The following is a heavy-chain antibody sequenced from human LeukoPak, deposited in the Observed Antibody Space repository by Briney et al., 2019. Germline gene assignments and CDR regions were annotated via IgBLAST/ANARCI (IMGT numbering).Heavy chain of an antibody. J-gene: IGHJ4*02. CDR1: GFTFDDYG. Sequence: GGSLRLSCAASGFTFDDYGMHWVRQAPGKGLEWVSSISWNSDSLDYADSVKGRFTISRDNAKNSLYLQMNSLRAEDTALYYCAKGGRSSTVCYVNCWGQGTLVTVSS. D-gene: IGHD2-2*01. CDR2: ISWNSDSL. CDR3: AKGGRSSTVCYVNC. V-gene: IGHV3-9*01.